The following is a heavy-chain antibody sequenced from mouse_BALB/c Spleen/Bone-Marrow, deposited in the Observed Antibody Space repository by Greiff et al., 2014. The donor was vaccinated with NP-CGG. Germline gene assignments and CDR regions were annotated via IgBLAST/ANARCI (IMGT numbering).Heavy chain of an antibody. J-gene: IGHJ2*01. CDR1: GYTFTDYY. D-gene: IGHD2-10*01. CDR3: ARRAYYGNYGGY. Sequence: VQLQQSGPELVKPGASVKMSCKASGYTFTDYYMKWVKQVHGKSLEWIGDINPNNGDTFYNQKFKGKATLTVDKSSSTAYMQLNSLTSEDSAVYYCARRAYYGNYGGYWGQGTTLTVSS. CDR2: INPNNGDT. V-gene: IGHV1-26*01.